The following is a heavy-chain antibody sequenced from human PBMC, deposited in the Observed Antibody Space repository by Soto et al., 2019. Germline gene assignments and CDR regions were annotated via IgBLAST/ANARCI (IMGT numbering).Heavy chain of an antibody. CDR2: ISSSSNYI. CDR3: ARDYQDWYFDL. V-gene: IGHV3-21*01. CDR1: GFTFSSYS. D-gene: IGHD2-15*01. J-gene: IGHJ2*01. Sequence: EVQLVESGGGLVKPGGSLRLSCAASGFTFSSYSMNWVRQAPGKGLEWVSSISSSSNYIYYADSVKGRFTISRDNAKNSLYLQINSLRAEDTAVCYCARDYQDWYFDLWGPGTLGTVSS.